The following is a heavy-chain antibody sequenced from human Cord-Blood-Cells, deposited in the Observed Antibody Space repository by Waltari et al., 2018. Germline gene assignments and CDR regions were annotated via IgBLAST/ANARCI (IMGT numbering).Heavy chain of an antibody. J-gene: IGHJ4*02. CDR2: SYHSGST. D-gene: IGHD1-20*01. V-gene: IGHV4-38-2*02. CDR1: GYSISSGYY. Sequence: QVQLQESGPGLVKPSETLSLTCTVSGYSISSGYYWGWIRQPPGKGLEWIGSSYHSGSTYYNPSLKSRVTISVDTSKYRFSLKLSSVTAADTAVYYCARGITGITADYWGQGTLVTVSS. CDR3: ARGITGITADY.